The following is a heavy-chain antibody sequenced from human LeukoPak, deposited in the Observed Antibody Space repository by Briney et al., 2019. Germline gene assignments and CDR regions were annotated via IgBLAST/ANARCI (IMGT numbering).Heavy chain of an antibody. CDR1: GITFRSYG. CDR2: ISGSGTTT. Sequence: GGSLRLSCAASGITFRSYGMSWVRQAPGKGLEWISAISGSGTTTYYSDSVKGRFTISRDNSKNTLYLQMSSLRAEDTAVYYCAKDYYYDSSGGDFDYWGQGTLVTVSS. CDR3: AKDYYYDSSGGDFDY. J-gene: IGHJ4*02. V-gene: IGHV3-23*01. D-gene: IGHD3-22*01.